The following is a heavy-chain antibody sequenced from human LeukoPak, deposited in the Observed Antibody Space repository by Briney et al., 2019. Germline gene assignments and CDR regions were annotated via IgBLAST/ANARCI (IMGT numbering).Heavy chain of an antibody. J-gene: IGHJ3*02. CDR2: IIPKNGDT. CDR1: GYTFTGYY. CDR3: ARGVLLQGRGAFDI. Sequence: ASVKVSCKASGYTFTGYYMHWLRQAPGQGLEWMGWIIPKNGDTNYAQKFRDRVTMTRDTSISTAYMEINSLTSDDTAVYYCARGVLLQGRGAFDIWGQGAMVTVSS. V-gene: IGHV1-2*02. D-gene: IGHD3-10*01.